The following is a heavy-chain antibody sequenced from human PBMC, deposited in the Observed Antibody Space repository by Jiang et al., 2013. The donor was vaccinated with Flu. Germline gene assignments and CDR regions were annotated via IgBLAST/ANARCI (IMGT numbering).Heavy chain of an antibody. Sequence: KWYNDYAVSVKSRITINPDTSKNQFSLQLNSVTPEDTAVYYCAREWELLSLLYYYGMDVWGKGTTVTVSS. D-gene: IGHD1-26*01. CDR2: KWYN. V-gene: IGHV6-1*01. J-gene: IGHJ6*04. CDR3: AREWELLSLLYYYGMDV.